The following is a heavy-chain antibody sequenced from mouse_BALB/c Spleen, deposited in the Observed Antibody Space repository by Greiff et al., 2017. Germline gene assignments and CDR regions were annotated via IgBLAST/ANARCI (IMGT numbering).Heavy chain of an antibody. D-gene: IGHD4-1*02. Sequence: VQLQQSGTVLARPGASVKMSCKASGYSFTSYWMHWVKQRPGQGLEWIGAIYPGNSDTSYNQKFKGKAKLTAVTSASTAYMELSSLTNEASAVYYCTRKGQLGLYFDYWGQGTTLTVSS. J-gene: IGHJ2*01. CDR3: TRKGQLGLYFDY. CDR2: IYPGNSDT. V-gene: IGHV1-5*01. CDR1: GYSFTSYW.